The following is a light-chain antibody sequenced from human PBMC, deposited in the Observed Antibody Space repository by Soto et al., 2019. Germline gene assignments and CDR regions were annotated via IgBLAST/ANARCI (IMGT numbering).Light chain of an antibody. CDR2: DAS. V-gene: IGKV1-9*01. CDR1: HGISSY. Sequence: IQLTQSPSSLSASVGDRVTITCRASHGISSYLGWYQQKPGKAPNLLIYDASTLHSGVPSRFSGGGSGTDFTLTISSLQPEDFATYYCQQVNVYPSTFGGGTKVEIK. J-gene: IGKJ4*01. CDR3: QQVNVYPST.